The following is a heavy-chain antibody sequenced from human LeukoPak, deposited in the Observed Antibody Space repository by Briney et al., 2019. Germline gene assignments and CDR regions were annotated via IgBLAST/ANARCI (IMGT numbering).Heavy chain of an antibody. J-gene: IGHJ4*02. V-gene: IGHV4-59*08. CDR3: ARHPPTSPFDF. CDR2: IYYSGST. Sequence: SETLSLTYTVSGGSITTYYWSWIRQSPGKGLEWIGYIYYSGSTKYNPSLKSRVTISVDTSKNQFSLKLSSVTAADTAVYYCARHPPTSPFDFWGQGTLVTVSS. D-gene: IGHD4-11*01. CDR1: GGSITTYY.